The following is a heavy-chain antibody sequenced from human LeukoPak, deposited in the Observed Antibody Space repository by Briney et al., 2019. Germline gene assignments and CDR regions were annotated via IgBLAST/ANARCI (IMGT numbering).Heavy chain of an antibody. V-gene: IGHV4-34*01. J-gene: IGHJ5*02. CDR2: INHTGST. Sequence: SETLSLTCAVYGGSFSGYYWSWIRQPPGKGLEWIGEINHTGSTYYNPSLKSRVTISVDTSKNQFSLKLSSVTAADTAVYYCARDLYYDYVWGSYRPPHWFDPWGQGTLVTVSS. D-gene: IGHD3-16*01. CDR1: GGSFSGYY. CDR3: ARDLYYDYVWGSYRPPHWFDP.